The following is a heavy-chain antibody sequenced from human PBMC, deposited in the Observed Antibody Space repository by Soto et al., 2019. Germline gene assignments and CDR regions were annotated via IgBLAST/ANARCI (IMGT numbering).Heavy chain of an antibody. Sequence: PGGSLRLSCAASGFTFSSYGMHWVRQAPGKGLEWVAVISYDGSNKYYADSVKGRFTISRDNSKNTLYLQMNSLRAEDTAVYYCANGDYDFWSGYYQYYYGMDVWGQGTTVTVSS. D-gene: IGHD3-3*01. CDR3: ANGDYDFWSGYYQYYYGMDV. CDR1: GFTFSSYG. V-gene: IGHV3-30*18. J-gene: IGHJ6*02. CDR2: ISYDGSNK.